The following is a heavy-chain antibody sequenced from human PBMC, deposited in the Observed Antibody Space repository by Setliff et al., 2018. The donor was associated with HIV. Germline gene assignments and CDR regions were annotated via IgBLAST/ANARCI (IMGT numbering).Heavy chain of an antibody. D-gene: IGHD3-10*01. V-gene: IGHV4-39*01. CDR3: ARQSYYVTGSFYTDVFDL. J-gene: IGHJ3*01. CDR2: VFYTGST. CDR1: GDSINNNNYY. Sequence: SETLSLTCSVSGDSINNNNYYWGWIRQPPGKGLEWIASVFYTGSTYYRPSLKSRVTLSVELSKNHFSLELTSVPAADTAVYYCARQSYYVTGSFYTDVFDLWGQGTVVTVSS.